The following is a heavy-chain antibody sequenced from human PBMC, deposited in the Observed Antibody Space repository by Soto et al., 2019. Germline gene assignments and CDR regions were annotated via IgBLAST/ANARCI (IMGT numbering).Heavy chain of an antibody. V-gene: IGHV5-10-1*01. CDR2: IDPSNSYT. D-gene: IGHD3-3*02. Sequence: RGESLKISCKGSGYRFTSYWISWVRQMPGKGLEWMGRIDPSNSYTHYSPSFHGHVTTSADNSISTAYLQWSNLRASDTAIYYCAFLDTSLDFDFWGQGTLVTVSS. CDR3: AFLDTSLDFDF. J-gene: IGHJ4*02. CDR1: GYRFTSYW.